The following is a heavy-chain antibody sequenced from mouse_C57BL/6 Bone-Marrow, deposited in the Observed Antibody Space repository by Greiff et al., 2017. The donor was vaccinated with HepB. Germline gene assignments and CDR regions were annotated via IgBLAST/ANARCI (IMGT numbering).Heavy chain of an antibody. D-gene: IGHD1-1*01. CDR1: GIDFSRYW. CDR3: ARPVPDYGSSHWYFDV. V-gene: IGHV4-1*01. CDR2: INPDSSTI. Sequence: EVQRVESGGGLVQPGGSLKLSCAASGIDFSRYWMSWVRRAPGKGLEWIGEINPDSSTINYAPSLKDKFIISRDNAKNTLYLQMSKVRSEDTALYYCARPVPDYGSSHWYFDVWGTGTTVTVSS. J-gene: IGHJ1*03.